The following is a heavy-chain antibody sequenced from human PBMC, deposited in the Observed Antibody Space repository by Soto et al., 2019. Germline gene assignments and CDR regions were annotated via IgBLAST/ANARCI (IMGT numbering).Heavy chain of an antibody. CDR3: AHATGSSGWGTMEY. J-gene: IGHJ1*01. D-gene: IGHD6-25*01. CDR1: GFSLSTSGVG. CDR2: IYWDDDK. V-gene: IGHV2-5*02. Sequence: QITLKESGPTLVKPTQTLTLTCTFSGFSLSTSGVGVGWIRQPPGKALEWLALIYWDDDKRHSPSLKSRLTIPEDTNKNQVFLTMTNVDHGAPATYYSAHATGSSGWGTMEYWGQGTLFTVSS.